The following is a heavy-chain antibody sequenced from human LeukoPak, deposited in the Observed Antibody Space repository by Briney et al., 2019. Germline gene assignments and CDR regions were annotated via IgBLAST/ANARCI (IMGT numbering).Heavy chain of an antibody. V-gene: IGHV1-2*02. D-gene: IGHD4-23*01. Sequence: ASVKVSCKASGYTFTGYYMHWVRQAPGQGLGWMGWINPNSGGTNYAQKFQGRVTMARDTSISTAYMELSRLRSDDTAVYYCARDLVGYGGNYPFDYWGQGTLVTVSS. CDR2: INPNSGGT. CDR3: ARDLVGYGGNYPFDY. J-gene: IGHJ4*02. CDR1: GYTFTGYY.